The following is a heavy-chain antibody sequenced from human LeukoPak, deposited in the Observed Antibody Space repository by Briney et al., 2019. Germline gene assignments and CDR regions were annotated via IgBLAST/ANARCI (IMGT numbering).Heavy chain of an antibody. CDR1: GYTFTGYY. J-gene: IGHJ3*02. CDR2: INPNSGGT. CDR3: ATASWREGHGGAFDI. Sequence: ASVKVSCKASGYTFTGYYMHWVRQAPGQGLEWMGWINPNSGGTNYAQKFQGRVTMTRDTSISTAYMELSSLRSEDTAVYYCATASWREGHGGAFDIWGQGTMVTVSS. V-gene: IGHV1-2*02. D-gene: IGHD6-13*01.